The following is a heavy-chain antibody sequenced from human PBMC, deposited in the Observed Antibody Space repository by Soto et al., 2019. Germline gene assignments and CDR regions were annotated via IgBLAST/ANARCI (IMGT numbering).Heavy chain of an antibody. J-gene: IGHJ4*02. CDR1: GFTFSSYA. CDR2: ISYDGSNK. Sequence: GGSLRLSCAASGFTFSSYAMHWVRQAPGKGLEWVAVISYDGSNKYYADSVKGRFTISRDNSKNTLYLQMNSLRAEDTAVYYCARDDRVESSGWYGANRLYYYSTDYWGQGTLVTVSS. D-gene: IGHD6-19*01. V-gene: IGHV3-30-3*01. CDR3: ARDDRVESSGWYGANRLYYYSTDY.